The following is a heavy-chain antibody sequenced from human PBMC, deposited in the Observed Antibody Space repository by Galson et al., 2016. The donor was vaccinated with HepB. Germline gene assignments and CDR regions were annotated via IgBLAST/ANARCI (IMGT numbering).Heavy chain of an antibody. V-gene: IGHV3-23*01. CDR3: TNYCGASSCYSGHVY. D-gene: IGHD2-15*01. Sequence: SLRLSCAASGISVSSYVMTWVRPAPGKGLEWVSAISGSGGSTYYAGSVKGRFTISTDNSKNTLYLQMNSLRAEDTALYYCTNYCGASSCYSGHVYWGQGTLVTVSS. J-gene: IGHJ4*02. CDR1: GISVSSYV. CDR2: ISGSGGST.